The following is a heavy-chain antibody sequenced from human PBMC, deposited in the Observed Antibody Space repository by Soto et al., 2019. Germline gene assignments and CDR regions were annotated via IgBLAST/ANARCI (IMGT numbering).Heavy chain of an antibody. Sequence: GGSLRLSCAASGFTFSSYSMNWVRQAPGKGLEWVSSISSSSSYIYYADSVKGRFTISRDNAKNSLYLQMNSLRAEDTAVYYCARDRCEWELCYGMDVWGQGTTVTVSS. J-gene: IGHJ6*02. CDR3: ARDRCEWELCYGMDV. CDR1: GFTFSSYS. V-gene: IGHV3-21*01. CDR2: ISSSSSYI. D-gene: IGHD1-26*01.